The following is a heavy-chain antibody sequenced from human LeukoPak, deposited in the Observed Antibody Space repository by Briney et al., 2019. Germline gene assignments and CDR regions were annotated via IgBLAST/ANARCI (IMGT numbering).Heavy chain of an antibody. CDR1: GGSISSYY. J-gene: IGHJ4*02. CDR2: IYYSGST. D-gene: IGHD1-1*01. CDR3: ARCGTRADY. Sequence: PSETLSLTCTVSGGSISSYYWSWIRQPPGKGLEWIGYIYYSGSTNYNPSLKSRVTISVDTSKNQFSLKLSSVTAAYTAVYYCARCGTRADYWGQGTLVTVSS. V-gene: IGHV4-59*01.